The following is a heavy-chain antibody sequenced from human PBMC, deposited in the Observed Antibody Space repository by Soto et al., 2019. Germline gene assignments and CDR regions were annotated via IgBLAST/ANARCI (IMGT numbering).Heavy chain of an antibody. CDR2: IYYSGST. Sequence: SETLSLTCTVSCGSISSGGYYCSWIRQHPGKGLEWIGYIYYSGSTYYNPSLKSRVTISVDTSKNQFSLKLSSVTAADTAVYYCARVFDSYDSSGYYALLEDNWFDPWGQGILITVSS. V-gene: IGHV4-31*03. J-gene: IGHJ5*02. D-gene: IGHD3-22*01. CDR3: ARVFDSYDSSGYYALLEDNWFDP. CDR1: CGSISSGGYY.